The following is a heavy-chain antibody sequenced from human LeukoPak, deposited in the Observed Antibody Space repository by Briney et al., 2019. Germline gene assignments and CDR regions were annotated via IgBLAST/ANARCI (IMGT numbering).Heavy chain of an antibody. V-gene: IGHV4-38-2*02. CDR2: IYTSGST. CDR1: GYSISSGYY. Sequence: ETSETLSLTCTVSGYSISSGYYWGWIRQPPGKGLEWIGRIYTSGSTNYNPSLKSRVTMSVDTSKNQFSLKLSSVTAADTAVYYCARDSKILGSDFDYWGQGTLVTVSS. J-gene: IGHJ4*02. CDR3: ARDSKILGSDFDY. D-gene: IGHD2-21*01.